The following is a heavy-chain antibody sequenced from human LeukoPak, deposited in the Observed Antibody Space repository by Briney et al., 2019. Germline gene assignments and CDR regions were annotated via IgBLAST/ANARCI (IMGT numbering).Heavy chain of an antibody. Sequence: GASVKVSCKASGYTFTSYDINWVRQATGQGLEWMGWMNPNSGNTGYAQKFQGRVTMTRNTPISTAYMELSSLRSEDTAVYYCARGRIVLRFLEWSDYYGMDVWGQGTTVTVSS. D-gene: IGHD3-3*01. CDR1: GYTFTSYD. J-gene: IGHJ6*02. V-gene: IGHV1-8*01. CDR3: ARGRIVLRFLEWSDYYGMDV. CDR2: MNPNSGNT.